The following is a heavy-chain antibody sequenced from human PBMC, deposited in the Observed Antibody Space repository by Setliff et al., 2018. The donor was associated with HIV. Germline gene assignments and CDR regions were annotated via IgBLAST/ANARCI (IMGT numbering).Heavy chain of an antibody. J-gene: IGHJ4*02. D-gene: IGHD2-15*01. Sequence: SETLSLTCAVYGGSFSGYYWSWIRQPPGKGLEWIGSLFYTGSTSCNPSLKSRVTISGDTSKNQFFLNLTSVTAADTAVYYCARGVPLLPPNFWGQGTLVTVSS. CDR1: GGSFSGYY. CDR3: ARGVPLLPPNF. CDR2: LFYTGST. V-gene: IGHV4-34*01.